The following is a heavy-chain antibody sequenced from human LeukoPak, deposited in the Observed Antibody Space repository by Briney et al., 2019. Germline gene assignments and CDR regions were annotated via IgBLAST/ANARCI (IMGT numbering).Heavy chain of an antibody. CDR3: AKGQGYNYGDSIDY. J-gene: IGHJ4*02. D-gene: IGHD5-18*01. Sequence: GGSLRLSCAAAGSTFNNYAMTWVRQAPGKGLEWVSVINGGGSSYYADSVKGRFTVSRDNSKNTLYLQMNSLRDEDTAVYYCAKGQGYNYGDSIDYWGQGTLVTVSS. V-gene: IGHV3-23*01. CDR1: GSTFNNYA. CDR2: INGGGSS.